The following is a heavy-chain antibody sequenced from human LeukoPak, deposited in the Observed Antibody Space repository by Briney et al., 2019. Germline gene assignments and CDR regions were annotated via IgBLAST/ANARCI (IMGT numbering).Heavy chain of an antibody. Sequence: SGTLSLTCTVSRGSISRYYWSCMRQPPGGGRECMGYIYYSGSTNFNPSLKSRVTISVDTSKNQFSLKLSSVTAADTAVYYCARGGWYPESFQHWGQGALVTVSS. V-gene: IGHV4-59*01. D-gene: IGHD6-19*01. CDR2: IYYSGST. J-gene: IGHJ1*01. CDR1: RGSISRYY. CDR3: ARGGWYPESFQH.